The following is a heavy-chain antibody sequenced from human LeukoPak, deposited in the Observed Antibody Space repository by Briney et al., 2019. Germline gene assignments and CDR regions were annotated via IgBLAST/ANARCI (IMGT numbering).Heavy chain of an antibody. CDR1: GCSFTSYW. D-gene: IGHD3-22*01. J-gene: IGHJ4*02. CDR3: ARRYYDSSGYYCLDY. CDR2: IYPSDSDT. V-gene: IGHV5-51*01. Sequence: GESLKISCKGSGCSFTSYWIGWVRQMPGKGLEWMGIIYPSDSDTRYSPSFQGQVTISADKSISTAYLQWSSLKASDTAIYYCARRYYDSSGYYCLDYWGQGTLVTVSS.